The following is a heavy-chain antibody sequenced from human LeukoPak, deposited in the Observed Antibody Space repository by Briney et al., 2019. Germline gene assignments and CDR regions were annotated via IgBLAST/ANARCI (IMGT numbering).Heavy chain of an antibody. CDR2: INNDGSST. J-gene: IGHJ6*02. CDR1: GFTFSSYW. CDR3: ARGPYYYYGMDV. V-gene: IGHV3-74*01. Sequence: GGSLRLSCAGSGFTFSSYWMQWVRQAPGKGLVWVSRINNDGSSTSYADSVKGRFTISRDNAKNTLYLQMNILRAGDTAVYYCARGPYYYYGMDVWGQGTTVTVSS.